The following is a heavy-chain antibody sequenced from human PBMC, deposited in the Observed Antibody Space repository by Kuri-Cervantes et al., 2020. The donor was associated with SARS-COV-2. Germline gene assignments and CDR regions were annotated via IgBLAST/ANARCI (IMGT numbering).Heavy chain of an antibody. CDR2: IYYSGST. Sequence: SETLSLTCTVSGGSISSSSYYWGWIRQPPGKGLEWIGSIYYSGSTYYNPSLKSRVTISVDTSKNQFSLNLRSVNAADTAIYYCATEKAYSSGYDRSGPRVGYSFEYWGQGMLVTVSS. D-gene: IGHD5-12*01. V-gene: IGHV4-39*07. CDR1: GGSISSSSYY. J-gene: IGHJ4*02. CDR3: ATEKAYSSGYDRSGPRVGYSFEY.